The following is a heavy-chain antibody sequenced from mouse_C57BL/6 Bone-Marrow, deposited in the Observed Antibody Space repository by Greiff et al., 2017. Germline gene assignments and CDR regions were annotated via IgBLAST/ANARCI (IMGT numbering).Heavy chain of an antibody. CDR2: INYDGSST. D-gene: IGHD1-1*01. J-gene: IGHJ2*01. Sequence: EVQLVESEGGLVQPGSSMKLSCTASGFTFSDYYMAWVRQVPEKGLEWVANINYDGSSTYYLDSLKSRFIISRDNAKNILYLQMSSLKSEDTATYYCARGLRDYFDYWGQGTTLTVSS. CDR1: GFTFSDYY. CDR3: ARGLRDYFDY. V-gene: IGHV5-16*01.